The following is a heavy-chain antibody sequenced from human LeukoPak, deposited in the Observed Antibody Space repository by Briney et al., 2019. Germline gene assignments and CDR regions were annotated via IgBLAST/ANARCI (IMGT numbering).Heavy chain of an antibody. CDR2: ISGSGDDT. D-gene: IGHD6-19*01. Sequence: GGSLRLSCAVSGFTFSSYAMSWVRQAPGKGLEWVSAISGSGDDTYYGDSVKGRFTISRDNSKSTLYLQMNSLRADDTAVYYCAKEMYSSGWYGWFDPWGQGTLATVSS. J-gene: IGHJ5*02. V-gene: IGHV3-23*01. CDR3: AKEMYSSGWYGWFDP. CDR1: GFTFSSYA.